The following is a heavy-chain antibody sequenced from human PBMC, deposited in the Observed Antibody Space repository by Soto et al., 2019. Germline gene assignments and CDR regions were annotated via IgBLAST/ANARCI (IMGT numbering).Heavy chain of an antibody. V-gene: IGHV4-31*03. CDR1: GGSISSGGYY. CDR3: AREGRRLGYCSSTSCYGNWFDP. CDR2: IYYSGST. D-gene: IGHD2-2*01. J-gene: IGHJ5*02. Sequence: SETLSLTCTVSGGSISSGGYYWSWIHQHPGKGLEWIGYIYYSGSTYYNPSLKSRVTISVDTSKNQFSLKLSSVTAADTAVYYCAREGRRLGYCSSTSCYGNWFDPWGQGTLVTVSS.